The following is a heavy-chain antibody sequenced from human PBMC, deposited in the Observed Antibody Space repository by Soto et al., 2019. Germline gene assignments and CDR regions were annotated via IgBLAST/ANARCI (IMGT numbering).Heavy chain of an antibody. Sequence: GGSLRLSCVASGFSFSDYGMSWVRQAPGKGLEWVANIKKDGSDKYYKDSVKGRFTISRDNAKNSLYLQMDSLRDEDTAIYYCARDYQGYWGQGALVTVSS. V-gene: IGHV3-7*01. J-gene: IGHJ4*02. CDR2: IKKDGSDK. CDR1: GFSFSDYG. CDR3: ARDYQGY. D-gene: IGHD3-16*02.